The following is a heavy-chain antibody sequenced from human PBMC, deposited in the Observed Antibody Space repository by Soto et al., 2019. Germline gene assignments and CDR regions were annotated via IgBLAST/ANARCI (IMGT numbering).Heavy chain of an antibody. J-gene: IGHJ5*02. Sequence: QVQLLQSGAEVKKPGASVKVSCKASGYTFTNNDVSWVRQATGQGLEWMGWMNPGSGDTGYAQKFQGRVTMTRDISIATAYMELNSLTSEDTAIYHCARMESFGSLNWFDTWGEGPQVTVPS. D-gene: IGHD5-18*01. V-gene: IGHV1-8*02. CDR1: GYTFTNND. CDR3: ARMESFGSLNWFDT. CDR2: MNPGSGDT.